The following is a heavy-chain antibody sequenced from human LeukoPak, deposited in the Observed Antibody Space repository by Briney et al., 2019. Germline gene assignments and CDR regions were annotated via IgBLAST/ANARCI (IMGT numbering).Heavy chain of an antibody. CDR3: ASTTTVSRY. Sequence: PGGSPRLSCAASGFTFSSYSMNWVRQAPGKGLEWVSYISSSSSTIYYADSVKGRFTISRDNAKNSLYLQMNSLRAEDTAVYYCASTTTVSRYWGQGTLVTVSS. V-gene: IGHV3-48*01. J-gene: IGHJ4*02. CDR2: ISSSSSTI. D-gene: IGHD4-17*01. CDR1: GFTFSSYS.